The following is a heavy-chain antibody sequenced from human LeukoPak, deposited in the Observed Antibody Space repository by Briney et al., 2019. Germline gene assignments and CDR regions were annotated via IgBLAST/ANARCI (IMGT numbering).Heavy chain of an antibody. J-gene: IGHJ3*02. Sequence: GGSLRLSCAASGFTFSSYWMHWVRQAPGKGLVWVSRINTDGSSTSYADSVKGRFTISRDNAKNTLYLQMNSLRAEDTAVYYCARVKDYYDSSNAFDIWGQGTMATVSS. CDR2: INTDGSST. D-gene: IGHD3-22*01. V-gene: IGHV3-74*01. CDR3: ARVKDYYDSSNAFDI. CDR1: GFTFSSYW.